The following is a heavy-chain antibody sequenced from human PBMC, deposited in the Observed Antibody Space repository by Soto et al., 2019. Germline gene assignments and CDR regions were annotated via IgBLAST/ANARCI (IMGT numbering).Heavy chain of an antibody. CDR2: ITWDDTK. CDR3: APASVARSLY. Sequence: QITLKESGPTLVKPTQTLTLTCTFSGFSLTTDRVGVGWIRHPPGDALEWIAVITWDDTKTYRPSLQSRLPIPKDTSKTHAAPTMTNMGSVDTATSICAPASVARSLYWGQGTLVSVSP. J-gene: IGHJ4*02. CDR1: GFSLTTDRVG. V-gene: IGHV2-5*02.